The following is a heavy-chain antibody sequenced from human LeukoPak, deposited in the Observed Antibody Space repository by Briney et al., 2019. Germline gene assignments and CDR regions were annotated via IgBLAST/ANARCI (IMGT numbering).Heavy chain of an antibody. CDR3: ARQWLVQRNPFDY. Sequence: SETLSLTCTVSGGSISSSSYYWGWVRQPPGKGLEWIGSIYYSGSTYYNPSLKSRVTISVDTSKNQFSLKLSSVTAADTAVYYCARQWLVQRNPFDYWGQGTLVTVPS. CDR2: IYYSGST. CDR1: GGSISSSSYY. D-gene: IGHD6-19*01. J-gene: IGHJ4*02. V-gene: IGHV4-39*01.